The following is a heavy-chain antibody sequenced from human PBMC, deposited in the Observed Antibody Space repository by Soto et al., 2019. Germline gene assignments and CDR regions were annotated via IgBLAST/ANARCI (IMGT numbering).Heavy chain of an antibody. J-gene: IGHJ5*02. D-gene: IGHD2-2*01. Sequence: GGSLRLSCTASGFTFGDYAMSWFRQAPGKGLEWVGFIRSKAYGGTTEYAASVKGRFTISRDDSKSIAYLQMNSLKTEDTAVYYCTRAVVPAAIGWFDPWGQGTLVTVSS. CDR2: IRSKAYGGTT. V-gene: IGHV3-49*03. CDR3: TRAVVPAAIGWFDP. CDR1: GFTFGDYA.